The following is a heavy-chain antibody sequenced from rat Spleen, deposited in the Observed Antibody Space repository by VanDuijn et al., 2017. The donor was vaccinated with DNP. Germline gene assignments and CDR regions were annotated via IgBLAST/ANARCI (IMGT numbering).Heavy chain of an antibody. J-gene: IGHJ2*01. CDR1: GFTFSDYY. D-gene: IGHD4-3*01. CDR3: VRWNSGHFDY. Sequence: EVQLVESGGDLVQPGRSLKLSCAASGFTFSDYYMAWVRQAPTKGLEWVASISYDGGNTYYTDSVKGRFAISRDNAKSTLYLQMNSLRSEDMATYYCVRWNSGHFDYWGQGVMVTVSS. CDR2: ISYDGGNT. V-gene: IGHV5-22*01.